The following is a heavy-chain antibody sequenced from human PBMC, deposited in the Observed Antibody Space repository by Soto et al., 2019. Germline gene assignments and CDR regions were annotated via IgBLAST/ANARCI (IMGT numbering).Heavy chain of an antibody. V-gene: IGHV1-46*02. CDR2: VNPSGGST. CDR1: GYTFNSYY. Sequence: QVQLVQSGAEVKKPGASVKVSCKASGYTFNSYYIHWVRQAPGQGLEWMGIVNPSGGSTNYPQKLQGRVTLTRDTSTSTVYMELSSLRAEDTAIYYCARGGYDWDFDLWGRGTLGTVSS. D-gene: IGHD5-18*01. J-gene: IGHJ2*01. CDR3: ARGGYDWDFDL.